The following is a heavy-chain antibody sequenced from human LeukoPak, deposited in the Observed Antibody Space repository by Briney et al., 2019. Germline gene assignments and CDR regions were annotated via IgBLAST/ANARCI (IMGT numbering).Heavy chain of an antibody. CDR2: IIPIFGTA. CDR3: ARDSSSWLIDAFDI. CDR1: GGTFSSYA. D-gene: IGHD6-13*01. V-gene: IGHV1-69*01. J-gene: IGHJ3*02. Sequence: ASVKVSCKASGGTFSSYAISWVRQAPGQGLEWMGGIIPIFGTANYAQKFQGRVTITADESTSTAYMELSSLRSEDTAVYYCARDSSSWLIDAFDIWGQGTMVTVSS.